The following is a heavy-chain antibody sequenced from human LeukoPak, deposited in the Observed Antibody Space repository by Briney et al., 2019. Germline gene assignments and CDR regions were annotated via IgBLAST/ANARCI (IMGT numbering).Heavy chain of an antibody. CDR2: VSNGGAT. V-gene: IGHV4-59*08. Sequence: SETLSLTCSVSGASTRLNYWSWIRQPPGKGLEWIGYVSNGGATDYNPSLQGRVTKSVDTSKNHFYLALTSVTAADTAIYFCTRHFSVTMIRDWGQGILITVSS. CDR3: TRHFSVTMIRD. D-gene: IGHD3-10*01. J-gene: IGHJ1*01. CDR1: GASTRLNY.